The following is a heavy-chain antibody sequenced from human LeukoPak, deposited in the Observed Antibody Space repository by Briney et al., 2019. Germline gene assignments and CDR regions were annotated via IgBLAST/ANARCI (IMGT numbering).Heavy chain of an antibody. J-gene: IGHJ6*02. D-gene: IGHD3-10*01. CDR1: GLTFSKYG. CDR2: ISYDGNDK. V-gene: IGHV3-30*18. CDR3: AKDSVWFGDLLGGMDV. Sequence: PGKSLRLSCVASGLTFSKYGMHWVRQAPGKGLEWVAVISYDGNDKYYADSVKGRFTISRDISKNTLYLQMDTLRTEDTAVYYCAKDSVWFGDLLGGMDVWGQGTTVTVSS.